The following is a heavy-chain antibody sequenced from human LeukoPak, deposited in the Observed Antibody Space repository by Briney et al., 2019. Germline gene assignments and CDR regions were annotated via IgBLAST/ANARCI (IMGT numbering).Heavy chain of an antibody. D-gene: IGHD2-21*02. Sequence: ASVKVSCKASGYTFTSYDINWVRQATGQGLEWMGWMNPNSGNTGYAQKFQGRVTMTRNTSISTAYMELSSLRSEDTAVYYCARSVIPAIRYYYYGMDVWGQGTTVTVSS. V-gene: IGHV1-8*01. CDR1: GYTFTSYD. CDR3: ARSVIPAIRYYYYGMDV. CDR2: MNPNSGNT. J-gene: IGHJ6*02.